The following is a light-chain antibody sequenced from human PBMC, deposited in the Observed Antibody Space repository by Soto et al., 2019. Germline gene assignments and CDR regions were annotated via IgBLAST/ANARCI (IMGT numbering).Light chain of an antibody. CDR2: VSS. J-gene: IGKJ2*01. V-gene: IGKV3-20*01. CDR1: QSVSSSY. Sequence: EIVLTQSPGTLSLSPGERATLSCRASQSVSSSYLAWYQQKPGQAPRLLIYVSSSMATAIADRFSGSGCGTDLNVSISRLEAEDFAVYYCQLYGSSPLYTFGQGTKLEIK. CDR3: QLYGSSPLYT.